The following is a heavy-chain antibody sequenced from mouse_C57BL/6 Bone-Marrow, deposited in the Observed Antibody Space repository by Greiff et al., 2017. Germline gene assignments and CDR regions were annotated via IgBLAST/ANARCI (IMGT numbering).Heavy chain of an antibody. CDR3: ARLYFTTVVADD. D-gene: IGHD1-1*01. V-gene: IGHV1-50*01. Sequence: QVQLQQPGAELVKPGASVKLSCKASGYTFTSYWMQWVKQRPGQGLEWIGEIDPSDSYTNYNQKFKGKATLTVDTSSSTAYMQLSSLTSEDSAVYSCARLYFTTVVADDWGKGTTLTVSS. CDR2: IDPSDSYT. CDR1: GYTFTSYW. J-gene: IGHJ2*01.